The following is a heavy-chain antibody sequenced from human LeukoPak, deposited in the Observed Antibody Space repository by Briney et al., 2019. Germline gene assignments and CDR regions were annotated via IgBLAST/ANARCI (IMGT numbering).Heavy chain of an antibody. J-gene: IGHJ4*02. V-gene: IGHV3-21*01. CDR1: GFTFSSDT. CDR2: ITGSSTYI. D-gene: IGHD6-19*01. Sequence: GGSLRLSCAASGFTFSSDTMSWVRQAPGKGLEWVSSITGSSTYIYYADSVKGRFTLSRDNAKNSLYLQMNSLRPEDTAVFYCARESSLDYWGQGTLVTVSS. CDR3: ARESSLDY.